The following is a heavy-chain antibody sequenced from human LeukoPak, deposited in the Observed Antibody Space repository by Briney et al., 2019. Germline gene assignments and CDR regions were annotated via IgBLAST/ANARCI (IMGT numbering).Heavy chain of an antibody. CDR2: MNTDGSST. CDR3: ARVTYDYSNLPDY. J-gene: IGHJ4*02. CDR1: GFTFSSYW. V-gene: IGHV3-74*01. Sequence: GGSLRLSCAASGFTFSSYWMHWVRQAPGKGLVWVSRMNTDGSSTSYADSVKGRFTISRDSAKNTLYLQMNSLRAEDTAVYYCARVTYDYSNLPDYWGQGTLVTVSS. D-gene: IGHD4-11*01.